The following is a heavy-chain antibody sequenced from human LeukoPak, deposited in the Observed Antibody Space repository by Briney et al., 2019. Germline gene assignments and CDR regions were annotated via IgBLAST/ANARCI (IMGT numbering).Heavy chain of an antibody. CDR1: GGSISNKY. CDR2: IYYSGST. D-gene: IGHD6-6*01. J-gene: IGHJ5*02. Sequence: SETLSLTCTVSGGSISNKYWSWIRQPPGKGLEWIGSIYYSGSTYYNPSLKSRVTISVDTSKNQFSLKLSSVTAADTAVYYCARGAGYSSSSSWFDPWGQGTLVTVSS. CDR3: ARGAGYSSSSSWFDP. V-gene: IGHV4-59*12.